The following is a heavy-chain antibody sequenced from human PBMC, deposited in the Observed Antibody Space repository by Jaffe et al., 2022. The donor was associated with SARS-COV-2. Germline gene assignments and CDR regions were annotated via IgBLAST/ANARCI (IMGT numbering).Heavy chain of an antibody. CDR2: ISGDGSST. CDR3: AKDMVRGIVSTASLDY. CDR1: GFTFDDYT. V-gene: IGHV3-43*01. J-gene: IGHJ4*02. D-gene: IGHD3-10*01. Sequence: EVQLVESGGVVVQPGGSLRLSCGASGFTFDDYTMHWVRQAPGKGLEWVSLISGDGSSTYYADSVKGRFGISRDNNKNSLYLQMNSLRFEDTALYYCAKDMVRGIVSTASLDYWGQGTLVTVSS.